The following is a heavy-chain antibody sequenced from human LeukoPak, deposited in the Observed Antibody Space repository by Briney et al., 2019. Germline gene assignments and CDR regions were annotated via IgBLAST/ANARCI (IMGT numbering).Heavy chain of an antibody. V-gene: IGHV3-23*01. CDR1: GFTFSSYA. J-gene: IGHJ4*02. CDR3: AKQSDWDDSSGYYDY. Sequence: PGGSLRLSCAASGFTFSSYAMSWVRQAPGKGLEWVSAISGSGGSTYYADSVKGRFTISRDNSKNTLYLQMNSLRAEDTAVYYCAKQSDWDDSSGYYDYWGQGTLVTVSS. D-gene: IGHD3-22*01. CDR2: ISGSGGST.